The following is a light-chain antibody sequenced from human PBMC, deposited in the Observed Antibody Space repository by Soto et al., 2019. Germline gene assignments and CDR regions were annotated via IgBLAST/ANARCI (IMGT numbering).Light chain of an antibody. Sequence: EIVLTPSPGTLSLSPGESATLSCRASQSVSNVYLAWYQQKPGQAPRLLIYDTSNRATGIPDRFSGSGSGTDFTLTISRLEPEDLAVYYCQQSGSSPRTFGQGTKLEIK. CDR2: DTS. J-gene: IGKJ2*01. V-gene: IGKV3-20*01. CDR3: QQSGSSPRT. CDR1: QSVSNVY.